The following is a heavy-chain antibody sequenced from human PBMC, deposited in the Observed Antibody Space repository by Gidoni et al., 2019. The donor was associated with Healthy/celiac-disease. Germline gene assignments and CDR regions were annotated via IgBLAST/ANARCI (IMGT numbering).Heavy chain of an antibody. D-gene: IGHD3-3*01. CDR1: AFTFSSYA. V-gene: IGHV3-23*01. CDR3: AKVPYYDFWSGCFDY. Sequence: EVQLLESGGGLVQPGGSLRLSCAASAFTFSSYAMSWVRQAPGKGLEWVSAISGSGGSTYYADSVKGRFTISRDNSKNTLYLQMNSLRAEDTAVYYCAKVPYYDFWSGCFDYWGQGTLVTVSS. J-gene: IGHJ4*02. CDR2: ISGSGGST.